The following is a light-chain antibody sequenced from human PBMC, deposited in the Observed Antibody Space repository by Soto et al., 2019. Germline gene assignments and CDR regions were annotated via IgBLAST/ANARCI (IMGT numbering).Light chain of an antibody. CDR1: SSNIGAGYE. CDR2: GND. Sequence: QSVLTQPPSVSGAPGQRVTISCTGTSSNIGAGYELHWYHQLPGTAPKLLVSGNDNRPSGVPDRLSASKSGTSGSLAITGLQAEDEGHYYCQSYDRGLTAYVFGTGTKLTVL. J-gene: IGLJ1*01. CDR3: QSYDRGLTAYV. V-gene: IGLV1-40*01.